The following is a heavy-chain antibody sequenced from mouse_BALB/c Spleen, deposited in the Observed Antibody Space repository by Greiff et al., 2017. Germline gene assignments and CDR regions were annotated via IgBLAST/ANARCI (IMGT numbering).Heavy chain of an antibody. V-gene: IGHV3-2*02. D-gene: IGHD2-4*01. CDR2: ISYSGST. CDR1: GYSITSDYA. CDR3: ARGHYDYAAWFAY. Sequence: EVKLQESGPGLVKPSQSLSLTCTVTGYSITSDYAWNWIRQFPGNKLEWMGYISYSGSTSYNPSLKSRISITRDTSKNQFFLQLNSVTTEDTATYYCARGHYDYAAWFAYWGQGTLVTVSA. J-gene: IGHJ3*01.